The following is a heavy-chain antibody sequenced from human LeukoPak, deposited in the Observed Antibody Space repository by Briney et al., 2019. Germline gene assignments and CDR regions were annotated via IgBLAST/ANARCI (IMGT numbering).Heavy chain of an antibody. D-gene: IGHD3-3*01. CDR1: GFTFSSYE. Sequence: GGSLRLSCAASGFTFSSYEMNWVRQAPGKGLEWVSYISSSGSTIYYADSLKGRFTISRDNAKNSLYLQMNSLRAEDTAVYYCAGDNREWFTFDYWGQGTLVTVSS. CDR3: AGDNREWFTFDY. V-gene: IGHV3-48*03. J-gene: IGHJ4*02. CDR2: ISSSGSTI.